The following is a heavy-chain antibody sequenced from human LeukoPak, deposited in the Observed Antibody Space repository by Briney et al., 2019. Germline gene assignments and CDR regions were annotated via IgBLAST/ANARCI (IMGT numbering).Heavy chain of an antibody. D-gene: IGHD3-16*01. Sequence: ASVKVSCKASGYTFTGYYMHWVRQAPGQGLEWMGWIKPDNGDTNYVQKFQGRVTMTRDTSITTAYMELSLRSDDTAVYYCARAYTSPNGPYWGQGSLVTVSS. CDR1: GYTFTGYY. V-gene: IGHV1-2*02. CDR3: ARAYTSPNGPY. CDR2: IKPDNGDT. J-gene: IGHJ4*02.